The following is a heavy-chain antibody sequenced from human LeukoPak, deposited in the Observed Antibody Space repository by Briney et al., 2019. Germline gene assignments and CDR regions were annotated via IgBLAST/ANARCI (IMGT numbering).Heavy chain of an antibody. J-gene: IGHJ3*02. D-gene: IGHD3-10*01. Sequence: ASVKVSCKASGYTFTSYYMHWVRQAPGQGLEWMGIINPSGGSTSYAQMFQGRVTMTRDTSTSTVYMELSSLRSEDTAVYYCARVRGVLDAFDIWGQGTMVTVSS. V-gene: IGHV1-46*01. CDR3: ARVRGVLDAFDI. CDR2: INPSGGST. CDR1: GYTFTSYY.